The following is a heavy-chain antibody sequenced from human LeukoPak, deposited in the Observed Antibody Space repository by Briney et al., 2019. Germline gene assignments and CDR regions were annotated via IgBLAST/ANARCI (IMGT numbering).Heavy chain of an antibody. Sequence: GGSLRLSCVVSGFTFSTYRMTWVRQAPGKGLEWVSYIRRSRSYIYYADSVKGRFTISRDNAKNSLYMQMNSLRAEDTAVYYCARDRENIVLVPATRNDYWGQGPLVIVSS. D-gene: IGHD2-2*01. CDR2: IRRSRSYI. CDR1: GFTFSTYR. J-gene: IGHJ4*02. CDR3: ARDRENIVLVPATRNDY. V-gene: IGHV3-21*01.